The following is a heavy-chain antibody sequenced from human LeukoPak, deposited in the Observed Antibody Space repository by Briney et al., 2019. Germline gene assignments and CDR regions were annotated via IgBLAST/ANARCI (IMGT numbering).Heavy chain of an antibody. J-gene: IGHJ6*04. D-gene: IGHD2-15*01. CDR2: ISSSSSYI. V-gene: IGHV3-21*01. CDR3: ARDWLRGRSGGSCYSSYYGMDV. Sequence: GGSLRLSCAASGFTFSSYSMNWVRQAPGKGLEWASSISSSSSYIYYADSVKGRFTISRDNAKNSLYLQMNSLRAEDTAVYYCARDWLRGRSGGSCYSSYYGMDVWGKGTTVTVSS. CDR1: GFTFSSYS.